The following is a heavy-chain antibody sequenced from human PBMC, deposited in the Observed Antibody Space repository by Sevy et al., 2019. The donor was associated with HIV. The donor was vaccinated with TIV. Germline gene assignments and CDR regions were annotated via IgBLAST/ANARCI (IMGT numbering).Heavy chain of an antibody. CDR2: TRNKADSYTS. CDR3: TTHTGIAAAGRVFDY. D-gene: IGHD6-13*01. J-gene: IGHJ4*02. CDR1: GFTFSDHY. V-gene: IGHV3-72*01. Sequence: GGSLRLSCAASGFTFSDHYMEWVRQAAGKGLKWVGRTRNKADSYTSEYAASVKGRFTISRDDAKNSLYLQMNSLKTEDAAVYYCTTHTGIAAAGRVFDYWGQGTLVTVSS.